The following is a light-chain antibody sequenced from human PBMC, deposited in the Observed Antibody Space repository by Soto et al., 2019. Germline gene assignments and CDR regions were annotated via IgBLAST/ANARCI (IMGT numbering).Light chain of an antibody. V-gene: IGLV2-14*01. CDR1: SSDVGGYNY. CDR2: DVS. Sequence: QSALTQPASVSGSPGQSITISCTGTSSDVGGYNYVSWYQQHPGKAPKLMIYDVSNRPSGVSNRFSGSKSGNTASLIISGLQAEDDADYYCSSYTSSSTLVFGGGTKLTVL. CDR3: SSYTSSSTLV. J-gene: IGLJ2*01.